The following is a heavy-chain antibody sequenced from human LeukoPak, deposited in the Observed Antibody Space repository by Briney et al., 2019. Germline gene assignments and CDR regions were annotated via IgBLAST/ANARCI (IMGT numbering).Heavy chain of an antibody. CDR1: GYTFTGYY. D-gene: IGHD3-10*01. J-gene: IGHJ6*03. Sequence: ASVKVSCKASGYTFTGYYMHWVRPAPGKGLEWMGWIDPNSGGTNYAQKFQGRVTMTRDTSISTAYMELSRLRSDDTAVYYCARGTRFGELVVYYYYYMDVWGKGTTVTVSS. CDR2: IDPNSGGT. CDR3: ARGTRFGELVVYYYYYMDV. V-gene: IGHV1-2*02.